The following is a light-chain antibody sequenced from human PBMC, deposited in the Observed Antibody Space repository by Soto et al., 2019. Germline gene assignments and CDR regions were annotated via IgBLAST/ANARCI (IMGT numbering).Light chain of an antibody. Sequence: QSALTQPASVSGSPGQSITISCTGTSSDVGAYTSVSWYQQHPGKAPKLIIYDVSNRPSGVSNRFSGSKSANTASLTISGLQAEDEAHYYCTSYTSDNRSYVFGTGTKLTVL. CDR3: TSYTSDNRSYV. CDR1: SSDVGAYTS. CDR2: DVS. V-gene: IGLV2-14*03. J-gene: IGLJ1*01.